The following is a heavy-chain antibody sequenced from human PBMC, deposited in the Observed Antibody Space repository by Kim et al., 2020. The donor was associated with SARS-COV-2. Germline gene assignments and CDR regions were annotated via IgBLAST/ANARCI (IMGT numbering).Heavy chain of an antibody. CDR2: IYYSGST. Sequence: SETLSLTCTVSGGSISSSSYYWGWIRQPPGKGLEWIGSIYYSGSTYYNPSLKSRVTISVDTSKNQFSLKLSSVTAADTAVYYCARQRAYDYVLGRYHYYFDYWGQGTLVTVSS. D-gene: IGHD3-16*01. J-gene: IGHJ4*02. V-gene: IGHV4-39*01. CDR1: GGSISSSSYY. CDR3: ARQRAYDYVLGRYHYYFDY.